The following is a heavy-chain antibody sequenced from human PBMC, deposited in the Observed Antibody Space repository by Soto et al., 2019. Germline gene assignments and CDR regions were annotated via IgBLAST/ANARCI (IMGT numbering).Heavy chain of an antibody. D-gene: IGHD5-12*01. J-gene: IGHJ6*02. V-gene: IGHV4-34*01. CDR2: INHSGST. CDR1: GGSFSGYY. CDR3: ARVPRRPWAEEWLPFYYYGMDV. Sequence: SETLSLTCAVYGGSFSGYYWSWIRQPPGKGLEWIGEINHSGSTNYNPSLKSRVTISVDTSKSQFSLKLSSVTAADTAVYYCARVPRRPWAEEWLPFYYYGMDVWGQGTTVTVSS.